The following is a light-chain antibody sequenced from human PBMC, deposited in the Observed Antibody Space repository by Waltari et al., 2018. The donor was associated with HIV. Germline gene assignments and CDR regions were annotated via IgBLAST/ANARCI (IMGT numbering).Light chain of an antibody. CDR1: QSVSSN. V-gene: IGKV3-15*01. J-gene: IGKJ1*01. CDR2: DAS. CDR3: QQYNNWPPWT. Sequence: EIVMTQSPATLSVSPGERATLSCRASQSVSSNVAWYQQRPGQAPRLLIYDASLMATGIPARFSGTGAGTEFTLTISSLQSEDFAVYYCQQYNNWPPWTFGQGTKVEV.